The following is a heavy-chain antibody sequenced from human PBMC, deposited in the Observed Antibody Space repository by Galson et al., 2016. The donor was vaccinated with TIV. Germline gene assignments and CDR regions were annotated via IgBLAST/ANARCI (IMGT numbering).Heavy chain of an antibody. Sequence: QSGAEVKKPGESLKISCKGSGYSFTSYWIAWVRQMPGKGLELMGVTHPGDSDTRYSPSFQGQVSISADRSISTAYLQWSSLKASDTAMYYCARAFWTGNYFFDFWGQGTLVTVSS. CDR2: THPGDSDT. D-gene: IGHD3/OR15-3a*01. J-gene: IGHJ4*02. CDR3: ARAFWTGNYFFDF. V-gene: IGHV5-51*01. CDR1: GYSFTSYW.